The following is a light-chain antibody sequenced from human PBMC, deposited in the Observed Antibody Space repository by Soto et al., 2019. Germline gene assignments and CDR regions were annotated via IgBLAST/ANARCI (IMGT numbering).Light chain of an antibody. CDR1: SSDVGGYNY. Sequence: QSVLTQPASVSGSPGQSITISCTGTSSDVGGYNYVSWYQQHPGKAHKLMIYDVSNRPSGVSNRFSGSKSGNTASLTISGLQAEDEADYYCSSYTSSSPWVFGGGTKLTVL. V-gene: IGLV2-14*01. CDR2: DVS. J-gene: IGLJ3*02. CDR3: SSYTSSSPWV.